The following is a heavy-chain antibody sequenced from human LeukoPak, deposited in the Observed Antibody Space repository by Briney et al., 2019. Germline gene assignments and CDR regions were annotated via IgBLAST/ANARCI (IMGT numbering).Heavy chain of an antibody. CDR3: ARDPIVVPAANAEYFQH. Sequence: NPSETLSLTCTVSGGSISSGGYYWSWIRQPPGKGLEWIGRIYTSGSTNYNPSLKSRVTISVDRSKNQFSLKLSSVTAADTAVYYCARDPIVVPAANAEYFQHWGQGTLVTVSS. CDR1: GGSISSGGYY. CDR2: IYTSGST. J-gene: IGHJ1*01. V-gene: IGHV4-61*02. D-gene: IGHD2-2*01.